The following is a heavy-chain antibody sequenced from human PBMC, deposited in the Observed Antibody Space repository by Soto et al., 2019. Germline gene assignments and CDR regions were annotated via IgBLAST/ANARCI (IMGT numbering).Heavy chain of an antibody. CDR1: GFTFSDYY. CDR3: ARDRGLHGRCGGDCYDAFDI. CDR2: ISSSGSTI. Sequence: GGSLRLSCAASGFTFSDYYMSWIRQAPGKGLEWVSYISSSGSTIYYADSVKGRFTISRDNAKNSLYLQMNSLRAEDTAVYYCARDRGLHGRCGGDCYDAFDIWGQGTMVTVSS. D-gene: IGHD2-21*02. V-gene: IGHV3-11*01. J-gene: IGHJ3*02.